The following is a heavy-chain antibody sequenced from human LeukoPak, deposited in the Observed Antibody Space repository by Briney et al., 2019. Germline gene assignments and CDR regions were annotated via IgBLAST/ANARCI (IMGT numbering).Heavy chain of an antibody. CDR3: AKDSSVPYGITE. D-gene: IGHD4-17*01. CDR1: GFTFSKYA. Sequence: PGGSLRLSCAASGFTFSKYAMSWVRQAPGKGLEWVSAISPSDGNTFYADSVKGRFTISRDNSMNTLSLHMNSLRAEDTALYYCAKDSSVPYGITEWGQGPLVPVSS. CDR2: ISPSDGNT. V-gene: IGHV3-23*01. J-gene: IGHJ4*02.